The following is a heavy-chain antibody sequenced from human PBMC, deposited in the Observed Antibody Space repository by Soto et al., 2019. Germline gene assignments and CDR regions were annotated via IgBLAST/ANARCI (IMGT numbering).Heavy chain of an antibody. J-gene: IGHJ2*01. V-gene: IGHV4-59*01. Sequence: PSETLSLTCTFSGGSISSYYWSLIRQPPGKGLEWIGYIYYSGSTNYNPSLKSRVTISVDTSKNQFSLRLSSVTAADTAVYYCAGGVAAADFYWYFDLWGRGTLVTVSS. CDR3: AGGVAAADFYWYFDL. D-gene: IGHD6-13*01. CDR1: GGSISSYY. CDR2: IYYSGST.